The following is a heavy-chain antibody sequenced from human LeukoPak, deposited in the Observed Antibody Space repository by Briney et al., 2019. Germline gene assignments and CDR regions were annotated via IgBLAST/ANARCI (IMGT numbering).Heavy chain of an antibody. CDR2: IRGSGDRT. CDR1: GFTFSSYA. D-gene: IGHD4-17*01. Sequence: GGSLRPSCAASGFTFSSYAMSWVRQAPGKGLEWVSTIRGSGDRTYYADSVKGRFTFSRDNSKNTLFLQMNSLRPEDTAVYYCARGGGYGDYVPWFWGAIDYWAREPWSPSPQ. CDR3: ARGGGYGDYVPWFWGAIDY. J-gene: IGHJ4*02. V-gene: IGHV3-23*01.